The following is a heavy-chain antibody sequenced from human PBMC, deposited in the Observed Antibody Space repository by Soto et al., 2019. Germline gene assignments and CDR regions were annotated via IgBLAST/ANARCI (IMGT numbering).Heavy chain of an antibody. CDR3: AKVIPVTTPSLGFDY. J-gene: IGHJ4*02. V-gene: IGHV3-23*01. Sequence: PGGSLRLSCAASGFTFSSYAMSWDRQAPGKGLEWVSAISGSGGSTYYADSVKGRFTIPRDNSKNTLYLQMNSLRAEDTAVYYCAKVIPVTTPSLGFDYWGQGTLVTVSS. CDR1: GFTFSSYA. CDR2: ISGSGGST. D-gene: IGHD4-17*01.